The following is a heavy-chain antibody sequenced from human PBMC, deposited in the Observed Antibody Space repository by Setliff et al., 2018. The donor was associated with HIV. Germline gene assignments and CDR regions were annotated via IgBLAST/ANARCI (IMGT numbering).Heavy chain of an antibody. D-gene: IGHD1-26*01. CDR3: ARESDDGNFLGWFDP. Sequence: ASVKVSCKASGGTFSSYAISWVRQAPGQGLECMGWINTKTGTPRYAQAFRGRFVISSDTSVTTSYLQISSLKTEDTAVYYCARESDDGNFLGWFDPWGQGTLVTVSS. J-gene: IGHJ5*02. CDR1: GGTFSSYA. V-gene: IGHV7-4-1*01. CDR2: INTKTGTP.